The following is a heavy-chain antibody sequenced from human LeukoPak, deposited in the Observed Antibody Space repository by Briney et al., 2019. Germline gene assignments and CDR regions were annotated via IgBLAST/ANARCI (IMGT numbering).Heavy chain of an antibody. CDR3: ARENDYDILTGYYTSPGWFDP. D-gene: IGHD3-9*01. V-gene: IGHV4-31*03. CDR1: GGSISSGGYY. J-gene: IGHJ5*02. Sequence: PSETLSLTCTVSGGSISSGGYYWSWIRQHPGEGLEWIGYIYYSGSTYYNPSLKSRVTISVDTSKNQFSLKLSSVTAADTAVYYCARENDYDILTGYYTSPGWFDPWGQGTLVTVSS. CDR2: IYYSGST.